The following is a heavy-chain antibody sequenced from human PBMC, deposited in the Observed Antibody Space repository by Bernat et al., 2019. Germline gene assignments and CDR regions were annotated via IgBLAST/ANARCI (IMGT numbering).Heavy chain of an antibody. CDR1: GGSFSGYY. CDR3: AKHSGSYLSPPGVRPVDY. D-gene: IGHD1-26*01. CDR2: INHSGST. J-gene: IGHJ4*02. Sequence: QVQLQQWGAGLLKPSETLSLTCAVYGGSFSGYYWSWIRQPPGKGLEWIGEINHSGSTNYNPSLKSRVTISVDTSKNQFSLKLSSVTAADTAVYYCAKHSGSYLSPPGVRPVDYWGQGTLVTVSS. V-gene: IGHV4-34*01.